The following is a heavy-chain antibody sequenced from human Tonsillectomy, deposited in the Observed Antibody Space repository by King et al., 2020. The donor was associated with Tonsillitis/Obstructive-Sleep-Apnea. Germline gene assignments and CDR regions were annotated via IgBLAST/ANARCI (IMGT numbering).Heavy chain of an antibody. D-gene: IGHD1-20*01. Sequence: QLQESGPGLVKPSETLSLTCTVSGGSISSYYWSWIRQPPGKGLEWIGYIYYSGCTNYNPSLKSRGTISVDTSKNQFSLKLSSVTAADTAVYYCARGGNWNDVWGFDYWGQGTLVTVSS. J-gene: IGHJ4*02. CDR3: ARGGNWNDVWGFDY. V-gene: IGHV4-59*01. CDR1: GGSISSYY. CDR2: IYYSGCT.